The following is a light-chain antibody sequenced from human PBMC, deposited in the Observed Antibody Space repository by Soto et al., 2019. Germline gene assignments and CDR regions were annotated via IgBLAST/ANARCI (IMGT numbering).Light chain of an antibody. CDR1: QGISSW. CDR2: AAS. Sequence: DIQMTQSPSSVSASVGDRVTITCRASQGISSWLNWYQQKPGKAPKLLIYAASSLQSGVPSRSSGSGSGTDFTLTISSLQPEDFATYYCQQSYSTPRTFGQGTKVDI. V-gene: IGKV1-39*01. J-gene: IGKJ1*01. CDR3: QQSYSTPRT.